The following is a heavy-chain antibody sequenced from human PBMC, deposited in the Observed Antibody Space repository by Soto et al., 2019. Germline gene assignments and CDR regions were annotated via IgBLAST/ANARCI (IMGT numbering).Heavy chain of an antibody. Sequence: GASLKISCAASGFTFSSYDMSWVRQAPGKGLEWVSALSGSVGSTYYADSVTGRFTIARDNSKNTLYLQMNSLRPEDTAVYYCAKDESVFGIVVVPAAISGPLDVWGQGTTVTVSS. CDR2: LSGSVGST. CDR3: AKDESVFGIVVVPAAISGPLDV. V-gene: IGHV3-23*01. J-gene: IGHJ6*02. D-gene: IGHD2-2*01. CDR1: GFTFSSYD.